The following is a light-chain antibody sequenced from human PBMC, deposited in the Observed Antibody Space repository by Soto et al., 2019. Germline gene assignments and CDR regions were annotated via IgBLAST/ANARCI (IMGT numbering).Light chain of an antibody. CDR2: EES. Sequence: DIHLTQSPSSLSASVGDRVTITCRASQATTNTLAWYQQKPGNPPRLLIYEESTLHSGVPSRFSGRKVGTQFILTIDSLQPEDFATYYCQQVKSYPRTFGGGTKVEIK. CDR3: QQVKSYPRT. CDR1: QATTNT. V-gene: IGKV1-9*01. J-gene: IGKJ4*01.